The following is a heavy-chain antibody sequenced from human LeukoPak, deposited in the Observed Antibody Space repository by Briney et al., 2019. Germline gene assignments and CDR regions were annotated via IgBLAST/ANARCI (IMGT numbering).Heavy chain of an antibody. D-gene: IGHD3-22*01. CDR3: ARLTSYYDSSGQVDI. Sequence: GESLKISCKGSGYSFTSYWIGWVRQMPEKGLEWMGIIYPGDSDTRYSPSFQGQVTISADKSISTAYLQWSSLKASDTAMYYCARLTSYYDSSGQVDIWGQGTMITVSS. V-gene: IGHV5-51*01. CDR1: GYSFTSYW. CDR2: IYPGDSDT. J-gene: IGHJ3*02.